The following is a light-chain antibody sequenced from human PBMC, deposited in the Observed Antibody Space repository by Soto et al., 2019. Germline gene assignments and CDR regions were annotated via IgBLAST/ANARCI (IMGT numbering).Light chain of an antibody. V-gene: IGLV2-14*01. Sequence: QSALTQPGSVSGSPGQSLTISCTGTSSDVGGYNYVSWYQQHPGKAPKLMIYDVSNRPSGVSNRFSGSKSGNTASLTISGLQAEDEADYYCSSYTSSSTYVFGTGTKLTVL. CDR3: SSYTSSSTYV. CDR1: SSDVGGYNY. CDR2: DVS. J-gene: IGLJ1*01.